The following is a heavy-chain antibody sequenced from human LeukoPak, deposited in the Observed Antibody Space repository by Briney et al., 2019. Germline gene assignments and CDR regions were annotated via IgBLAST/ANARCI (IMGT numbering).Heavy chain of an antibody. D-gene: IGHD5-18*01. J-gene: IGHJ4*02. CDR2: INPNSGGT. V-gene: IGHV1-2*02. Sequence: ASVKVSCKASGYTFSNYGISWVRQAPGQGLEWMGWINPNSGGTNYAQKFQGRVTMTRDTSISTTYMELSSLTSDDTAVYYCARLWDTAMGFDYWGQGTLVTVSS. CDR3: ARLWDTAMGFDY. CDR1: GYTFSNYG.